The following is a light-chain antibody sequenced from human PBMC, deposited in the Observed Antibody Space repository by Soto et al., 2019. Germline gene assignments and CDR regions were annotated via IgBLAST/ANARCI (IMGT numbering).Light chain of an antibody. Sequence: EIVLTQSPGTLSLSRGERATLSCRASQSVSSNYLSLYQQKPGQAPRLLIYGASSRATGIPDRFSGSGSGTDFTLTISRLEPEDFAVYYCQQYGSSTGTFGQGTKVDI. CDR1: QSVSSNY. V-gene: IGKV3-20*01. J-gene: IGKJ1*01. CDR2: GAS. CDR3: QQYGSSTGT.